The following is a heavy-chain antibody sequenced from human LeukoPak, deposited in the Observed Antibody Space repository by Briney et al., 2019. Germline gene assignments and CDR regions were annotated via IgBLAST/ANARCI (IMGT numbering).Heavy chain of an antibody. CDR2: IYWHDDK. CDR1: GFALRTRGVG. CDR3: AHEGVWGSEFDY. D-gene: IGHD6-13*01. J-gene: IGHJ4*02. V-gene: IGHV2-5*01. Sequence: SAPTLFYPAPALTLTCTFSGFALRTRGVGVGWIRQPQAKGLGWLSLIYWHDDKRYSPSLKSRLTITKGTSKNQVVLTMTNMDPVDTATYYCAHEGVWGSEFDYWGQGTLVTVSS.